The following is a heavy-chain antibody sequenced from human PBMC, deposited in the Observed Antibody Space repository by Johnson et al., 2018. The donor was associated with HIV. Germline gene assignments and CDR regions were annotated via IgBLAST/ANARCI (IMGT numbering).Heavy chain of an antibody. Sequence: QVQLVESGGGVVQPGRSLRLSCAASGFTFSDHYMDWVRQAPGKGLEWVAYIRSDGSDKKYVDSVKGRFTISRDNSKNTVYLQMNSLRAEDTAVYYCAKTQWELLGVGAFDIWGQGTMVTVSS. V-gene: IGHV3-30*02. CDR1: GFTFSDHY. D-gene: IGHD1-26*01. CDR3: AKTQWELLGVGAFDI. J-gene: IGHJ3*02. CDR2: IRSDGSDK.